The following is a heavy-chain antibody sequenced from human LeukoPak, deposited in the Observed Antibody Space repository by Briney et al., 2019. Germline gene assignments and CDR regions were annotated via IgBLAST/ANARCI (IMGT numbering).Heavy chain of an antibody. Sequence: GGSLRLSCAASGVTFSSYGMHWVRQAPGKGVEWVAAISYDGSNKYYADSVKGRFTISRDNSKNTLYLQMNSLRAEDTAVYYCASYYGSGSFSYFDYWGQGTLVTVSS. CDR1: GVTFSSYG. J-gene: IGHJ4*02. D-gene: IGHD3-10*01. V-gene: IGHV3-30*03. CDR3: ASYYGSGSFSYFDY. CDR2: ISYDGSNK.